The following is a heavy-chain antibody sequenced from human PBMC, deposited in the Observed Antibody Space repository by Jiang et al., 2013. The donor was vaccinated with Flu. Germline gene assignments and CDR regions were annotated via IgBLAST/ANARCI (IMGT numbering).Heavy chain of an antibody. V-gene: IGHV3-23*01. CDR1: GFTFSSYA. Sequence: PGGSLRLSCAASGFTFSSYAMSWVRQAPGKGLEWVSALSGSGGSTYYADSVKGRFTISRDNSKNTLYLQMNSLRVEDTAVYYCAKAGCRSTSCYIDYWGQGTLVTVSS. J-gene: IGHJ4*02. CDR3: AKAGCRSTSCYIDY. CDR2: LSGSGGST. D-gene: IGHD2-2*01.